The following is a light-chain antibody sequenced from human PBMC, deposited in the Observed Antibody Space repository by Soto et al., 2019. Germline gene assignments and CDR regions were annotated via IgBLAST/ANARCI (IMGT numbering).Light chain of an antibody. Sequence: DIVMTQSPDSLAVSLGERATINCKSSQSVLSSSNNEKYLAWYQQKPGQPPKLLIYWASNRESGVPERFSGSGSGTDFTLTISSLQAEDVAVYYCQQYYSLPLAFGQGTKVEIK. CDR3: QQYYSLPLA. CDR1: QSVLSSSNNEKY. J-gene: IGKJ1*01. V-gene: IGKV4-1*01. CDR2: WAS.